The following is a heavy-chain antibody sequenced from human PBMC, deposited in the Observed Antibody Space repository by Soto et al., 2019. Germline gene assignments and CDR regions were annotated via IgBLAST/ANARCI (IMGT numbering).Heavy chain of an antibody. CDR3: ARPPGYISDWYYFDL. Sequence: ASVKVSCKASGYSFLDYYIHWVRQAAGQGFEWMGRISPKSCGTNYAQKFEGRVTMTWDTSLNTAYMELSSLISDDTAVYYCARPPGYISDWYYFDLWGQGTLVTVSS. J-gene: IGHJ4*02. D-gene: IGHD3-9*01. CDR2: ISPKSCGT. CDR1: GYSFLDYY. V-gene: IGHV1-2*02.